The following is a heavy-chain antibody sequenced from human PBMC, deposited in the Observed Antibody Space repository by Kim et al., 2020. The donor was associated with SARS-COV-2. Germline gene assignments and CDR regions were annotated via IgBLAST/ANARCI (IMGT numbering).Heavy chain of an antibody. V-gene: IGHV1-18*01. CDR3: ARDRGQWELKVDY. D-gene: IGHD1-26*01. Sequence: YAQKLQGRVTMTTDASTSTAYMELRSLRSDDTALYYCARDRGQWELKVDYWGQGTLVTVSS. J-gene: IGHJ4*02.